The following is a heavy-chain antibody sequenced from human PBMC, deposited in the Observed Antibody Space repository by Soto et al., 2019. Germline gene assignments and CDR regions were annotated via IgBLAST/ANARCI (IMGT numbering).Heavy chain of an antibody. CDR2: ISASGGTK. CDR3: TKVAVASVTTGSDV. V-gene: IGHV3-23*01. CDR1: GFTFSSFA. J-gene: IGHJ6*04. Sequence: PGGSLRLSCAASGFTFSSFAMRWVRQAPGKGLEWVSAISASGGTKYYADSVKGRYTISRDNSKNTVYLQMNNLRAEDAAVYFCTKVAVASVTTGSDVWGKGTTVTVSS. D-gene: IGHD4-17*01.